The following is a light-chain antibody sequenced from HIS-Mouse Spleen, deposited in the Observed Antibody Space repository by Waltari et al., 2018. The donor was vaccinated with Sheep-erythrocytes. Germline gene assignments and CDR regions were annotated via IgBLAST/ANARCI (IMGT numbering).Light chain of an antibody. J-gene: IGKJ2*02. CDR3: QQYNNWPPGT. CDR2: GAS. V-gene: IGKV3-15*01. Sequence: EIVMTQSPATLSVSPGERATLSCRAGQRVSSNLAWYQQKPGQAPRLLIYGASTRATGIPARFSGSGSGTEFTLTISSMQSEDFAVYYCQQYNNWPPGTFGQGTKLEIK. CDR1: QRVSSN.